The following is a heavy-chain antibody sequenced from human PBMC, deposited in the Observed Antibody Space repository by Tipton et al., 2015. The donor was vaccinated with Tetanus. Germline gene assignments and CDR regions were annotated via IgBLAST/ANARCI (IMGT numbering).Heavy chain of an antibody. D-gene: IGHD5/OR15-5a*01. CDR3: ARERNVGVSVRDGMDV. CDR1: GGSFSGYY. J-gene: IGHJ6*02. Sequence: TLSLTCAVKGGSFSGYYWTWIRQAPGKGLEWIGQINHRGGTSYSSSLKSRVTISLDTPKNHFSLRLRSVTAADTAVYFCARERNVGVSVRDGMDVWGQGTTVTVSS. CDR2: INHRGGT. V-gene: IGHV4-34*01.